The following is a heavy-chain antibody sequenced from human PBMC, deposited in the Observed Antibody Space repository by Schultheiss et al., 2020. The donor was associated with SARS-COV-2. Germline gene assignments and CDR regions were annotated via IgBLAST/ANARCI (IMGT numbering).Heavy chain of an antibody. Sequence: GESLKISCAASGFTFSSYWMSWVRQAPGKGLEWVANIKQDGSEKYYVDSVEGRFTISRDNAKNSLYLQMNSLRAEDTAVYYCAREGRLRGFDYWGQGTLVTVSS. CDR3: AREGRLRGFDY. D-gene: IGHD2-15*01. CDR1: GFTFSSYW. CDR2: IKQDGSEK. J-gene: IGHJ4*02. V-gene: IGHV3-7*03.